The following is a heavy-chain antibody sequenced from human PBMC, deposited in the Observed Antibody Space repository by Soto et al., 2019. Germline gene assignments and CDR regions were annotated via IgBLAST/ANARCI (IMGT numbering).Heavy chain of an antibody. J-gene: IGHJ5*02. Sequence: GESLKISCKGSGYSFTSYWIGWVRQMPGKGLEWMGIIYPGDSDTRYSPSFQGQVTISADKSISTAYLQRSSLKASDTAMYYCATHGLERLLVPSSSRLDPWGQGTLVTVSS. CDR2: IYPGDSDT. D-gene: IGHD6-13*01. V-gene: IGHV5-51*01. CDR1: GYSFTSYW. CDR3: ATHGLERLLVPSSSRLDP.